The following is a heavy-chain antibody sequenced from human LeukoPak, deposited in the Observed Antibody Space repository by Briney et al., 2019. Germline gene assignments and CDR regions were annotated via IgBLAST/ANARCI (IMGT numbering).Heavy chain of an antibody. CDR1: AFTFSNYG. D-gene: IGHD3-10*01. Sequence: PGGSLRLSCAASAFTFSNYGMNWVRQAPGKGLEWVSVIYSGGSTYYADSVKGRFTISRDNSKNTLYLQMNSLRAEDTAVYYCAKAGTLLWFGESWFDPWGQGTLVTVSS. J-gene: IGHJ5*02. CDR3: AKAGTLLWFGESWFDP. CDR2: IYSGGST. V-gene: IGHV3-23*03.